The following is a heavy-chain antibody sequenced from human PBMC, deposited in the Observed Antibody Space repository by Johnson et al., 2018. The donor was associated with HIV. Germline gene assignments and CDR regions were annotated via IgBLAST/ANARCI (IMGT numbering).Heavy chain of an antibody. D-gene: IGHD3-10*01. J-gene: IGHJ3*02. Sequence: QVQLVESGGGLVQPGGSLRLSCAASGFTFSSYWMHWVHQAPGKGLVWVAFIRYDGSNKYYVDSVKGRFTISRDNSKNTFYLQMNSLRGDDTAVYYCAKYPTDFGADWAFDIWGQGTMVTVSS. CDR2: IRYDGSNK. CDR3: AKYPTDFGADWAFDI. V-gene: IGHV3-30*02. CDR1: GFTFSSYW.